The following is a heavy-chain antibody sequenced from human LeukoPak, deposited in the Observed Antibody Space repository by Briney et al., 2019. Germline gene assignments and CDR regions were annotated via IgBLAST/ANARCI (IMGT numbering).Heavy chain of an antibody. Sequence: GGSLRLSCAASGFTFSSYWMSWVRQAPGKGLEWVANIKQDGSEKYYVDSVKGRFTISRDDAKNSLYLQMNSLRAEDTAVYYCARLREIPVFGVVTKSTSYFDYWGQGTLVTVSS. CDR3: ARLREIPVFGVVTKSTSYFDY. J-gene: IGHJ4*02. CDR2: IKQDGSEK. CDR1: GFTFSSYW. V-gene: IGHV3-7*01. D-gene: IGHD3-3*01.